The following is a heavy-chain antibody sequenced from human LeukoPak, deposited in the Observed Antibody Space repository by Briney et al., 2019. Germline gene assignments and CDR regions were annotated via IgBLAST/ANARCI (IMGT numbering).Heavy chain of an antibody. V-gene: IGHV3-30-3*01. D-gene: IGHD3-10*01. J-gene: IGHJ4*02. CDR2: TSSDLNVK. Sequence: GGSLRLSCAASGFTFSSSAMSWVRQAPGKGLEWVAVTSSDLNVKLYADSVKGRFTISRDNSRSTLYLQMNSLRPEDTAIYYCAREGYYGSGSPPSLYFDYWGQGTLVTVSS. CDR1: GFTFSSSA. CDR3: AREGYYGSGSPPSLYFDY.